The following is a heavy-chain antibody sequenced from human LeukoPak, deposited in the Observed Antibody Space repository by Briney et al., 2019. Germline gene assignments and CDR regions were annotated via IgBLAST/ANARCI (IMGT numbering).Heavy chain of an antibody. V-gene: IGHV3-7*01. CDR3: TRDTDGSLDY. D-gene: IGHD1-26*01. Sequence: PAGSLRLSCAASGFTFTNSWMAWVRQAPGKGLEWVANIKQDGSTKHYADSLKGRFTISRDNPKNSLYLQMNNLRADDTAVYYCTRDTDGSLDYWGQGILVTVAS. CDR2: IKQDGSTK. CDR1: GFTFTNSW. J-gene: IGHJ4*02.